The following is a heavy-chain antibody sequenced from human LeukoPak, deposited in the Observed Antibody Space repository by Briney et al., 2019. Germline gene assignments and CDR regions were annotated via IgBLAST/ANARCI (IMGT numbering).Heavy chain of an antibody. CDR3: ARDLGLGIAAAGYYFDY. CDR1: GYTFTSYG. J-gene: IGHJ4*02. CDR2: ISAYNGNT. Sequence: GASVKVSCKASGYTFTSYGISWVRQAPGQGLEWMGWISAYNGNTNYAQKLQGRVTMTTDTSTSTAYMELRSLRSDDTAVYYCARDLGLGIAAAGYYFDYWGQGTLVTVSS. D-gene: IGHD6-13*01. V-gene: IGHV1-18*01.